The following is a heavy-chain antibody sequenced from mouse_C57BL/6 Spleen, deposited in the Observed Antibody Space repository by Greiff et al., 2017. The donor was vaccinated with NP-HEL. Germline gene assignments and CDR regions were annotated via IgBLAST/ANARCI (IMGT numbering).Heavy chain of an antibody. D-gene: IGHD2-4*01. CDR3: ATGAIWDYNYFDY. CDR1: GYTFTSYD. V-gene: IGHV1-85*01. Sequence: QVQLKESGPELVKPGASVKLSCKASGYTFTSYDINWVKQRPGQGLEWIGWIYPRDGSTKYNEKFKGKATLTVDTSSSTAYMELHSLTSEDSAVYFCATGAIWDYNYFDYWGQGTTLTVSS. CDR2: IYPRDGST. J-gene: IGHJ2*01.